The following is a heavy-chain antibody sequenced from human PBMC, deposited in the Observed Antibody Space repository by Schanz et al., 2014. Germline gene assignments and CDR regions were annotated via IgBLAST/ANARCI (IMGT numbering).Heavy chain of an antibody. CDR1: GDSISSAY. D-gene: IGHD3-10*01. CDR3: AKYRGYYRVSGSYRELEY. CDR2: IHYSRGT. Sequence: QLQLQESGPGLVKPSETLSLTCTVSGDSISSAYWSWIRQHQGKGLEWIAFIHYSRGTNYNPSLKGGVTISVDTSKNVFSLRVASVTAADTAVYYCAKYRGYYRVSGSYRELEYWGQGTLVTVSS. V-gene: IGHV4-59*08. J-gene: IGHJ4*02.